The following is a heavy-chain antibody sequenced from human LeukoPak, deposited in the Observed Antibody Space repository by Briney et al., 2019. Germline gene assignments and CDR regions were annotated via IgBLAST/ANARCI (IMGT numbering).Heavy chain of an antibody. CDR3: AKPLRPHRSGWYDFFDY. J-gene: IGHJ4*02. D-gene: IGHD6-19*01. CDR2: ISGYNGNK. Sequence: GASVKVSCKTSGYTFSTYGINWVRQAPGQGLEWMGWISGYNGNKNYAQKFRGRVTLTTDTSTGTGYMELRSLRSEDTAVYYCAKPLRPHRSGWYDFFDYWGQGTLVTVSS. CDR1: GYTFSTYG. V-gene: IGHV1-18*01.